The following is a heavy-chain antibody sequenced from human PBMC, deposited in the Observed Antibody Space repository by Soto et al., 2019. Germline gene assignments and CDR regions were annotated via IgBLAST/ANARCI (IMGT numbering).Heavy chain of an antibody. CDR1: GGSISSGGYY. D-gene: IGHD5-18*01. Sequence: SETLSLTCTVSGGSISSGGYYWSWIRQHPGNGLEWIGYIYYSGSTYYNPSLKSRVTISVDTSKNQFSLKLSSVTAADTAVYYCARDRDTAMAGPLAGFDYWGQGTLVTV. V-gene: IGHV4-31*03. CDR3: ARDRDTAMAGPLAGFDY. J-gene: IGHJ4*02. CDR2: IYYSGST.